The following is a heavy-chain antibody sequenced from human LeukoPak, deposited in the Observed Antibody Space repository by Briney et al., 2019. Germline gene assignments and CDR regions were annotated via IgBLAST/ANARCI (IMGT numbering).Heavy chain of an antibody. CDR2: IDQDGSTK. V-gene: IGHV3-7*01. CDR3: ARDQSGSLDY. CDR1: GFTLSNTW. J-gene: IGHJ4*02. D-gene: IGHD1-26*01. Sequence: GGSLRLSCAASGFTLSNTWMAWVRQDPGKGLEWVANIDQDGSTKQYVDSVKGRFTISRDNAKNSLHLQMNSLRAEDTAVYYCARDQSGSLDYWGQGTLLTFSS.